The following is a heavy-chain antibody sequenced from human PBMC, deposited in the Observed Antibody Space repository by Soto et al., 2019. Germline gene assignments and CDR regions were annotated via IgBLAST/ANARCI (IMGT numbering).Heavy chain of an antibody. CDR2: INHSGST. V-gene: IGHV4-34*01. CDR1: GGSFSGYY. J-gene: IGHJ5*02. CDR3: ARGPRYYYGSGSPRYNWFDP. D-gene: IGHD3-10*01. Sequence: SETLSLTCAVYGGSFSGYYWSWIRQPPGKGLEWIGEINHSGSTNYNPSLKSRVTISVDTSKNQFSLKLSSVTAADTAVYYCARGPRYYYGSGSPRYNWFDPWGKGTLVTGS.